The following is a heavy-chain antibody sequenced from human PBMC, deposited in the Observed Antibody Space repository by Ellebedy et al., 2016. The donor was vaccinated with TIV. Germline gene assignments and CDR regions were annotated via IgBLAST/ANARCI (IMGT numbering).Heavy chain of an antibody. V-gene: IGHV3-30*03. CDR2: ISYDGSNK. J-gene: IGHJ4*02. CDR3: ARDPRPYLRYGHYDY. Sequence: GESLKISCAASGFTLSSYSMNWVRQAPGKGLEWVALISYDGSNKFYADSVKGRFTISSDNSQNTLYLQMNRLRADDTAIYYCARDPRPYLRYGHYDYWGQGTLVTVSS. D-gene: IGHD3-9*01. CDR1: GFTLSSYS.